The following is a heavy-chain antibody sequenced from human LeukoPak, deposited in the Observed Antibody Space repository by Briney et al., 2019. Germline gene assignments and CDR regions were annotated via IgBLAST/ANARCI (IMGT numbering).Heavy chain of an antibody. CDR2: IYSGGST. J-gene: IGHJ4*02. V-gene: IGHV3-53*01. CDR3: ARGATGYWVFDY. Sequence: PGGSLRLSCAASGFTFSDYPMNWVRQAPGKGLEWVSVIYSGGSTYYTDSVKGRFTISRDNSKNTLYLQMNSLRAEDTAVYFCARGATGYWVFDYWGQGTLVTVSS. CDR1: GFTFSDYP. D-gene: IGHD1-26*01.